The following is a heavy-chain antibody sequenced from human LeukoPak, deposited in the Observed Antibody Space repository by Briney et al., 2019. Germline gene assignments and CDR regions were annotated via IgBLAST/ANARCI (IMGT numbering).Heavy chain of an antibody. J-gene: IGHJ4*02. CDR2: IYYSGST. CDR1: GGSISSSSYY. D-gene: IGHD6-13*01. CDR3: ARNIIAAAGNYFDY. V-gene: IGHV4-39*07. Sequence: PSETLSLTCTVSGGSISSSSYYWGWLRQLPGKGLEWIGSIYYSGSTYYNPSLKSRVTISVDTSKNQFSLKLSSVTAAATAVYYCARNIIAAAGNYFDYWGQGTLVTVSS.